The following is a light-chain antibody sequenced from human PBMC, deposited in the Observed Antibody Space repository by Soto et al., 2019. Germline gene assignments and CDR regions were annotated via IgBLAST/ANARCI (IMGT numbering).Light chain of an antibody. V-gene: IGLV1-40*01. CDR3: QSYDRSLRTYV. CDR1: SSNIGAGYD. Sequence: VLTQLPSVSGAPGQRVTISCSGSSSNIGAGYDVNWYRQLPGTAPKLLIYGNSDRPSGVPDRFSGSKSGTSASLAITGLQAEDEADYFCQSYDRSLRTYVFGTGTKVTVL. CDR2: GNS. J-gene: IGLJ1*01.